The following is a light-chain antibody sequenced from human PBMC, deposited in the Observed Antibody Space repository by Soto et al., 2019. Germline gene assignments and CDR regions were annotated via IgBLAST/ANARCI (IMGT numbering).Light chain of an antibody. CDR2: EV. Sequence: QSALTQPPSASGSPGQSVTISCTGTSSDVGGYNSVSWYQQHPGKAPKLMISEVNLGVPDRFSGSKSGNTASLTVSGLQAEDEADYYCSSYAGSSNWVFGGGTKLTVL. CDR1: SSDVGGYNS. CDR3: SSYAGSSNWV. V-gene: IGLV2-8*01. J-gene: IGLJ3*02.